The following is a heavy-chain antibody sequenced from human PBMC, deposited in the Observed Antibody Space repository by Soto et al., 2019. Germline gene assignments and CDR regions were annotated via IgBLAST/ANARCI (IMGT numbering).Heavy chain of an antibody. V-gene: IGHV3-48*03. Sequence: GGTLSLSCAASGFTFSTHEMNWVRQAPGKGLEWLSYIRGGGSPIYYADSSRGRFTSSRENTKNSQYLQRNSLRAEDTVIYYCASKRCGTTYFNFWGQGALVTVSS. D-gene: IGHD1-1*01. CDR2: IRGGGSPI. CDR1: GFTFSTHE. J-gene: IGHJ4*02. CDR3: ASKRCGTTYFNF.